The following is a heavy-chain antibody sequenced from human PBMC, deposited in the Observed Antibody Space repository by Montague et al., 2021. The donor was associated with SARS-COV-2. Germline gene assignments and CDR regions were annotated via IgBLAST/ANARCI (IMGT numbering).Heavy chain of an antibody. J-gene: IGHJ6*02. V-gene: IGHV4-59*01. CDR2: IYYSGST. D-gene: IGHD3-16*01. CDR3: ARSGGVYESDWGSYLRVATNHGMDV. CDR1: GGSISSYY. Sequence: SETLSLTCTVSGGSISSYYWSWIRQPPGKGLEWVGYIYYSGSTNYNPSLKSRVTISVDTSKNQFSLRLSSVTAADTAVYYCARSGGVYESDWGSYLRVATNHGMDVWGQGTTVTVSS.